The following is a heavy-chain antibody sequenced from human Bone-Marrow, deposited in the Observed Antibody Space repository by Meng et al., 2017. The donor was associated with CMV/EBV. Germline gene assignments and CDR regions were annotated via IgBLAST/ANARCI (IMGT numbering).Heavy chain of an antibody. V-gene: IGHV4-38-2*02. CDR3: ARARFDY. Sequence: GSLRLSCTVSGYSISSGYYWGWVRQPPGKGLEWIGSIYHSGSIYYNPSLKSRVTISVDTSKNQFSLKLSSVTAADTAVYYCARARFDYWGQGTLVTVSS. CDR2: IYHSGSI. J-gene: IGHJ4*02. CDR1: GYSISSGYY.